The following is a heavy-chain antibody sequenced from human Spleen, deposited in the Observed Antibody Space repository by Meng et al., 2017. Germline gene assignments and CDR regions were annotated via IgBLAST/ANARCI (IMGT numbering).Heavy chain of an antibody. CDR2: IYHTGST. CDR1: GNSISSSYW. V-gene: IGHV4-4*03. Sequence: QTQQPVPCLVKPPQTLSLTCAVSGNSISSSYWWSWVRQPPGKRLEWIGEIYHTGSTNYNPSLKSRVTISVDKSKNQFSLKLSSVTAADTAVYYCARGPTTMAHDFDYWGQGTLVTVSS. D-gene: IGHD4-11*01. J-gene: IGHJ4*02. CDR3: ARGPTTMAHDFDY.